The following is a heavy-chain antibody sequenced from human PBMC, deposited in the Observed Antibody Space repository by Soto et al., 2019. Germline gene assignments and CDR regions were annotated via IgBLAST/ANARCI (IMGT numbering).Heavy chain of an antibody. CDR1: GFTLNNYA. CDR2: MTGRSGST. J-gene: IGHJ5*02. D-gene: IGHD2-2*01. CDR3: AKDSRPAVMEFGSDWFDP. V-gene: IGHV3-23*01. Sequence: GGSLRLSCAASGFTLNNYAVNWIRQAPGKGLEWVAVMTGRSGSTYYADSVKGRFTISRDNAKNTLYLQMNSLRAEDTAVYYCAKDSRPAVMEFGSDWFDPWGQGTLVTVSS.